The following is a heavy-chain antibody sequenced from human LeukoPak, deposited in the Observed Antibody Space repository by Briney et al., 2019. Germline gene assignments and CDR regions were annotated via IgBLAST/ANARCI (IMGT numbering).Heavy chain of an antibody. CDR2: IKGDGIST. Sequence: GGSLRLSCAASGFDFSSNWMHWVRHAPGQGLVWVSRIKGDGISTNYADSVKGRFTISRDIAKNTLYLQMNSLRAEDTAVYYCAKDQYYDFWRTHFDYWGQGTLVTVSS. J-gene: IGHJ4*02. D-gene: IGHD3-3*01. CDR3: AKDQYYDFWRTHFDY. CDR1: GFDFSSNW. V-gene: IGHV3-74*01.